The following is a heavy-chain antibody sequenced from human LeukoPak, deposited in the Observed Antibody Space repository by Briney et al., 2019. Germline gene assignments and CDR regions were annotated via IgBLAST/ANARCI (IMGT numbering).Heavy chain of an antibody. J-gene: IGHJ4*02. Sequence: SGSTNYNPSLKSRVTISVDTSKNQFSLKLSSVTAADTAVYYCAREGRYYYDSSGGRHFDYWGQGTLVTVSS. D-gene: IGHD3-22*01. CDR3: AREGRYYYDSSGGRHFDY. V-gene: IGHV4-59*12. CDR2: SGST.